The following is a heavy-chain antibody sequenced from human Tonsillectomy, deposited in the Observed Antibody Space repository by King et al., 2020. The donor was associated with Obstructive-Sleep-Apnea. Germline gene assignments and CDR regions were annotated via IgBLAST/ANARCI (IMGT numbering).Heavy chain of an antibody. D-gene: IGHD3-10*01. V-gene: IGHV4-34*01. CDR3: ARGDLWFGEFAYDY. Sequence: VQLQQWGAGLLKPSETLSLTCAVYGGSFSGYYWSWIRQPPGKGLEWIGETNHSGSTNYNPSLKSRVTISVDTSKNQFSLKLSSVTAADTAVYYCARGDLWFGEFAYDYWGQGTLVTVSS. J-gene: IGHJ4*02. CDR1: GGSFSGYY. CDR2: TNHSGST.